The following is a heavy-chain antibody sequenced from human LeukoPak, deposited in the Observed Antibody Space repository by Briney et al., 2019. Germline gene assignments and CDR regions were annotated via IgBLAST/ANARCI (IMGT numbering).Heavy chain of an antibody. CDR3: ARGHCSSTSCSTEYFDY. J-gene: IGHJ4*02. CDR2: IRYDGSTK. D-gene: IGHD2-2*01. Sequence: GGSLRLSCAASGFTFSNYGMHWVRQAPGKGLEWVAFIRYDGSTKYYADSVKGRFTISRDNSKNTLYLQMNSLRAEDTAVYYCARGHCSSTSCSTEYFDYWGQGTLVTVSS. CDR1: GFTFSNYG. V-gene: IGHV3-30*02.